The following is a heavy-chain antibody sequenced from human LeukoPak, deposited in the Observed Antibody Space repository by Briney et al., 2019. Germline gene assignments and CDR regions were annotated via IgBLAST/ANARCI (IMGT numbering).Heavy chain of an antibody. J-gene: IGHJ4*02. CDR3: ARALDQAYSSGWYSFDY. CDR2: ISSSGSPI. D-gene: IGHD6-19*01. CDR1: GFTFSSYW. Sequence: PGGSLRLSCAASGFTFSSYWMHWVRQAPGKGLEWVSYISSSGSPIYYADSVKGRFTISRDNAKNSLYLQMNSLRAEDTAVYYCARALDQAYSSGWYSFDYWGQGTLVTVSS. V-gene: IGHV3-48*04.